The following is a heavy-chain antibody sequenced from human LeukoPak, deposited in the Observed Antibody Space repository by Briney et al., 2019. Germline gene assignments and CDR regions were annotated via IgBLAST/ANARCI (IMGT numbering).Heavy chain of an antibody. Sequence: GGSLSLSCAASGFTFSSYAMSWVRQAPGKGLEWVSGISGSGDSTYYADSVKGRFTISRDNSKNTLFLQMNSLRGEDTAVYCCAKGPQLRSADYWGQGTLVTVSS. CDR2: ISGSGDST. J-gene: IGHJ4*02. V-gene: IGHV3-23*01. D-gene: IGHD5-24*01. CDR1: GFTFSSYA. CDR3: AKGPQLRSADY.